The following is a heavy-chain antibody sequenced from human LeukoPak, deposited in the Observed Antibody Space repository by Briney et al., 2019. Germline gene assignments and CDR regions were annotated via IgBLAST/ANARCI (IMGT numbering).Heavy chain of an antibody. CDR2: ISGGGERT. D-gene: IGHD6-19*01. V-gene: IGHV3-23*01. CDR1: GIVFSNTA. Sequence: GGSLRLSCAASGIVFSNTAMNWARQSPGRGLEGVSAISGGGERTFYADCVKGRVSISRDNSKNMLYLQMNSLRADDTAIYYCGKDGGQYSSGPEFDPRGQGALVPVSS. J-gene: IGHJ5*02. CDR3: GKDGGQYSSGPEFDP.